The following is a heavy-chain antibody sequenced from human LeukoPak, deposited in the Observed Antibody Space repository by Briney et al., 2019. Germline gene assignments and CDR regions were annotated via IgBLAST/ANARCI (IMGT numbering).Heavy chain of an antibody. V-gene: IGHV3-66*01. J-gene: IGHJ4*02. CDR1: GFTVSSNY. CDR3: ASTGFNGYNSFDY. D-gene: IGHD5-12*01. Sequence: EGSLRLSCAASGFTVSSNYMSWVRQAPGKGLEWVSVIYSGGSTYYADSVKGRFTISRDNSKNTLYLQMNSLRAEDTAVYYCASTGFNGYNSFDYWGQGTLVTVSS. CDR2: IYSGGST.